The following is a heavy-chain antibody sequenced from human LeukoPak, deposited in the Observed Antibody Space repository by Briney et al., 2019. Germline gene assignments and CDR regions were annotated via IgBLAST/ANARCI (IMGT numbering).Heavy chain of an antibody. CDR2: INHSGST. J-gene: IGHJ4*02. CDR1: GGSFSGYY. V-gene: IGHV4-34*01. CDR3: ARGRSPLYSISEKVRGVVWWY. Sequence: SETLSLTCAVYGGSFSGYYWSWIRQPPGKGLECIGEINHSGSTNYNPSLKSRVTISVDTSKNQFSLKLSSVTAADTAVYYCARGRSPLYSISEKVRGVVWWYWGPGTLVTVSS. D-gene: IGHD3-10*01.